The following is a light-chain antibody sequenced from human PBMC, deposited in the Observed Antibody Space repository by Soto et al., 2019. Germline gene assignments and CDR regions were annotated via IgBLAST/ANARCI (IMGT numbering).Light chain of an antibody. CDR3: SSYTSSSTVV. J-gene: IGLJ2*01. V-gene: IGLV2-14*01. CDR2: DVS. CDR1: SSDVGGYNS. Sequence: QSALTQPASVSGSPGQSITISCTGSSSDVGGYNSVSWYQQHPGKAPKLMIYDVSNRPSGVSNRFSGSKSGNTASLTISGLQAEDEDDYYCSSYTSSSTVVFGGGTKLTVL.